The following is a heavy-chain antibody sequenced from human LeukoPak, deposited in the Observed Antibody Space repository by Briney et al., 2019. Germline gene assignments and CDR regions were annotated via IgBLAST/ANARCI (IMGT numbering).Heavy chain of an antibody. CDR2: ISGSGGST. J-gene: IGHJ5*02. D-gene: IGHD2-2*01. V-gene: IGHV3-23*01. CDR1: GFTFSSYA. Sequence: PGGSLRLSCAASGFTFSSYAMSGVRQAPGKGLEWVSAISGSGGSTYYADSVKGRFTISRDNSKNTLYLQMNSLRAEDTAVYYCAKNPAALNWFDPWGQGTLVTVSS. CDR3: AKNPAALNWFDP.